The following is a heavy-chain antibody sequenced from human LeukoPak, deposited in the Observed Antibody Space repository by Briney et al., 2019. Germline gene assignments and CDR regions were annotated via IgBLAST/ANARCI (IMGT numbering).Heavy chain of an antibody. CDR3: ARDVDGNLDY. D-gene: IGHD1-14*01. J-gene: IGHJ4*02. Sequence: GGSLRLSCVGSGFTFSTFWMAWVRQAPGKGLEWVANMKHDGGAKHYVDSVKGRFTISRDNAKNSLYLQMNSLRAEDTAVYYCARDVDGNLDYWGQGTLVTVSS. V-gene: IGHV3-7*01. CDR2: MKHDGGAK. CDR1: GFTFSTFW.